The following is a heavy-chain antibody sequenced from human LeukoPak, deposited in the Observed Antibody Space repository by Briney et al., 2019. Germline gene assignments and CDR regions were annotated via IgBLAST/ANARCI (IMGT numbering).Heavy chain of an antibody. CDR1: GGTFSSYA. Sequence: ASVKVSCKASGGTFSSYAISWVRQAPGHGLEWMGGIIPIFGTANYAKKFQGRVTITADKSTSTAYMELSSLRSEDTAVYYCAREYCTNGVCYGYPVGGYNWFDPWGQGTLVTVSS. CDR2: IIPIFGTA. J-gene: IGHJ5*02. V-gene: IGHV1-69*06. D-gene: IGHD2-8*01. CDR3: AREYCTNGVCYGYPVGGYNWFDP.